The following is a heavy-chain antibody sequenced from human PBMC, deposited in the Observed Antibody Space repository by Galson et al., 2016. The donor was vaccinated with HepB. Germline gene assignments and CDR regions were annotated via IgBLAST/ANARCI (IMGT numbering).Heavy chain of an antibody. CDR3: ARHDPHYYDGTLAAFDI. D-gene: IGHD3-22*01. V-gene: IGHV4-39*01. CDR1: TFSRHW. CDR2: IYYSGST. Sequence: TFSRHWMSWARQPPGKGLEWIGSIYYSGSTYYNPSLKSRVTISVDTSKNQFSLKLNSVTAADTAVYYCARHDPHYYDGTLAAFDIWGQGTMVTVSS. J-gene: IGHJ3*02.